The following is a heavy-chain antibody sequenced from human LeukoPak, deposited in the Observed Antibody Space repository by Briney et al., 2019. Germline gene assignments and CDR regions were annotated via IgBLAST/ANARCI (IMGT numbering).Heavy chain of an antibody. D-gene: IGHD6-13*01. Sequence: SETLSLTCAVYGGSFSGYYWSWIRQPPGKGLEWIGEINHSGSTNYNPSLKSRVTISVDTSKNQFSLKLSSVTAADTAVYYCARDSRHRTAADYYYYYMDVWGKGTTVTISS. V-gene: IGHV4-34*01. CDR3: ARDSRHRTAADYYYYYMDV. CDR1: GGSFSGYY. J-gene: IGHJ6*03. CDR2: INHSGST.